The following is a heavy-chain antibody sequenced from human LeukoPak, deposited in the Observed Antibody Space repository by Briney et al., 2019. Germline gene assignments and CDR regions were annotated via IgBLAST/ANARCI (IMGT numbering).Heavy chain of an antibody. CDR1: GFTFQDYG. CDR2: ISWNSRSI. D-gene: IGHD3-22*01. J-gene: IGHJ4*02. Sequence: GGSLRLSCVASGFTFQDYGIHWLRQAPGKGVEWVSGISWNSRSIGYADSVKGRFTFSRDNAKNSLYLQMNSLRVEDTAFYYCAKDSSSGYYRHLDYWGQGIQVTVSS. V-gene: IGHV3-9*01. CDR3: AKDSSSGYYRHLDY.